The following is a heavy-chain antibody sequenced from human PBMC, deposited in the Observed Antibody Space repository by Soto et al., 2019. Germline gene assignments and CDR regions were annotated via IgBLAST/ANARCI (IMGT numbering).Heavy chain of an antibody. Sequence: QVQLVESGGGVVQPGRSLRLSCVASGFTFRSYAMHWVRQAPGKGLEWVAVLSHDGTNTNYADYVKGRFIVSRDNSKIMLHLQMSRLRAADAAVYFCARDRGVNLGLFDHWGQGALVTVSS. V-gene: IGHV3-30*04. J-gene: IGHJ4*02. CDR3: ARDRGVNLGLFDH. CDR1: GFTFRSYA. D-gene: IGHD3-3*01. CDR2: LSHDGTNT.